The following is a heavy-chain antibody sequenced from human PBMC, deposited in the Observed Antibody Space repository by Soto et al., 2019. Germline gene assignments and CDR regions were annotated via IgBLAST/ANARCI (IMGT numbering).Heavy chain of an antibody. CDR3: ARGGTSHYYMDV. J-gene: IGHJ6*03. Sequence: QVQLQESGPGLVKPSETLSLTCTVSGGSISSYYWSWIRQPPGKGLEWIGYIYYSGSTNYNPSLTSRVTISVDTSKNQFSLKLSSVTAADTAVYYCARGGTSHYYMDVWGKGTTVTVSS. CDR1: GGSISSYY. CDR2: IYYSGST. V-gene: IGHV4-59*01. D-gene: IGHD2-2*01.